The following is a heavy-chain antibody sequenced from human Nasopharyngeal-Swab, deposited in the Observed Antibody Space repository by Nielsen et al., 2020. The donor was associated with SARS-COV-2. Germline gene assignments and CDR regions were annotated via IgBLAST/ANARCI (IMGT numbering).Heavy chain of an antibody. V-gene: IGHV1-2*06. CDR2: INPNSGGT. J-gene: IGHJ5*02. Sequence: WVRQAPGQGLEWMGRINPNSGGTNYAQKLQGRVTMTRDTSISTAYMELSRLRSDDTAVYYCAMSIAVAGTGWFDPWGQGTLVTVSS. CDR3: AMSIAVAGTGWFDP. D-gene: IGHD6-19*01.